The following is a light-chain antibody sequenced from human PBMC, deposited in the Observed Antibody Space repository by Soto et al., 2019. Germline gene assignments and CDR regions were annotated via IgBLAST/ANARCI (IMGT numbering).Light chain of an antibody. V-gene: IGLV2-14*03. J-gene: IGLJ2*01. Sequence: QSALTQPASVSGSPGQSITISCTGTSRDVGGYNYVSWYQQHPGKAPKLMIYDVSNRPSGLSNRFSGSKSGNTASLTISGLQAEDEADYYCSSYTGSSTVLFGGGTQLTVL. CDR2: DVS. CDR3: SSYTGSSTVL. CDR1: SRDVGGYNY.